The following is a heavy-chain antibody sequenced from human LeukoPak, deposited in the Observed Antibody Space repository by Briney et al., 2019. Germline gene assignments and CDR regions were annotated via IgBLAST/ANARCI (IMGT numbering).Heavy chain of an antibody. J-gene: IGHJ4*02. V-gene: IGHV3-7*01. CDR1: GFTFSNHW. D-gene: IGHD1-26*01. CDR3: VGEAPGWELPVAY. CDR2: INQDGSGK. Sequence: GGSLRLSCAASGFTFSNHWMTWVRQAPGKGLEYVANINQDGSGKYYVASVKGRFTISRDNAKNSLHLQMNSLRAEDTAVYYCVGEAPGWELPVAYWGQGALVTVSS.